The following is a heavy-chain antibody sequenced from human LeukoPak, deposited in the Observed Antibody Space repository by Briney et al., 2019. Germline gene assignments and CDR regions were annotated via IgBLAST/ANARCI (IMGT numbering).Heavy chain of an antibody. CDR2: IAGSGGAA. J-gene: IGHJ5*02. Sequence: GGSLRLSCAASGFTFSSYAMSWVRQAPGKGLQWVSSIAGSGGAAYYADSLKGRFTISRDNFKNTLYPQMNSLRAEDTAVYYCATGSGSGINWFDPWGLGTLVTVSS. CDR3: ATGSGSGINWFDP. V-gene: IGHV3-23*01. CDR1: GFTFSSYA. D-gene: IGHD3-10*01.